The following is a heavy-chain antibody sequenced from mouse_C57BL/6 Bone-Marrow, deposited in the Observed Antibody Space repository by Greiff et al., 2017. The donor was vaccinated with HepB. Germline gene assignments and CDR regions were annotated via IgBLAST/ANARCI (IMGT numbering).Heavy chain of an antibody. D-gene: IGHD2-12*01. CDR2: IWRGGST. CDR1: GFSLTSYG. CDR3: AKKSYWDYYAMDY. J-gene: IGHJ4*01. Sequence: VQLQQSGPGLVQPSQSLSITCTVSGFSLTSYGVHWVRQSPGKGLEWLGVIWRGGSTDYNAAFMSRLSITKDNSKRQVFFKMNSLQADDTAIYYCAKKSYWDYYAMDYWGQGTSVTVSS. V-gene: IGHV2-5*01.